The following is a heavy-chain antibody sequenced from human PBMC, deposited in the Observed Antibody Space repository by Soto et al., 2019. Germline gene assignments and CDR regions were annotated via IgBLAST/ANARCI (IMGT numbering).Heavy chain of an antibody. CDR1: GGSISSGGYY. J-gene: IGHJ3*02. Sequence: SETLSLTCTVSGGSISSGGYYWSWIRQHPGKGLEWIGYIYYSGSTYYNPSLKSRVTISVDTSKNQFSLKLSSVTAADTAVYYCAREGNTGYYDSIGVFDIWGQGTMVTVSS. CDR3: AREGNTGYYDSIGVFDI. CDR2: IYYSGST. D-gene: IGHD3-22*01. V-gene: IGHV4-31*03.